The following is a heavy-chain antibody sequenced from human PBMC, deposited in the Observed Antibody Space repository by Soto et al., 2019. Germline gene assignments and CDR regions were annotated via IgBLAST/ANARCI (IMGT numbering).Heavy chain of an antibody. CDR1: GYTFASYD. V-gene: IGHV1-8*01. J-gene: IGHJ6*02. D-gene: IGHD6-6*01. CDR3: ARWTWGAARLPPVHYYGMDV. Sequence: ASVKVSCKASGYTFASYDINWVRQATGQGLEWMGWMNPNSGNTGYAQKFQGRVTMTRNTSISTAYMELSSLRSEDTAVYYFARWTWGAARLPPVHYYGMDVWGQGTTVTVSS. CDR2: MNPNSGNT.